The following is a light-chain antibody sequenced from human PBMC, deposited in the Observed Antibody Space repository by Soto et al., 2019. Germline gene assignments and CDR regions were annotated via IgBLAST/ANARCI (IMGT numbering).Light chain of an antibody. V-gene: IGKV3-15*01. CDR1: ESVDIN. J-gene: IGKJ1*01. CDR2: GAS. CDR3: QQYKNWPRT. Sequence: EIVLTQSPATLSVSPGERVTLSCRASESVDINLAWYQQKPGQAPRLLIYGASTRATDMPGTFSGRGSGTEFTLNISSLQSEDFEVYYCQQYKNWPRTFGQGTKVDIK.